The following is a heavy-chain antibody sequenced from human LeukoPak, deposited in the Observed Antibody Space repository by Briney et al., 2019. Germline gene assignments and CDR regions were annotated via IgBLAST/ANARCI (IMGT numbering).Heavy chain of an antibody. CDR3: ARVSSGYYYFVEGPFDY. Sequence: ASVKVSCKASGGTFSSYAISWVRQAPGQGLEWMGRINPNSGGTNYAQKLQGRVTMTRDTSISTAYMELSRLRSDDTAVYYCARVSSGYYYFVEGPFDYWGQGTLVTVSS. D-gene: IGHD3-22*01. V-gene: IGHV1-2*06. J-gene: IGHJ4*02. CDR1: GGTFSSYA. CDR2: INPNSGGT.